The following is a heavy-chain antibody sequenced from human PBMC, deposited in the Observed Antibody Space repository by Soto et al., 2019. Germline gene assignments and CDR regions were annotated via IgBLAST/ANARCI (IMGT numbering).Heavy chain of an antibody. CDR2: INSDGSST. CDR1: GFTFSSYW. Sequence: GGSLRLSCAASGFTFSSYWMHWVRQAPGKGLVWVSRINSDGSSTSYADSVKGRFTISRDNAKNTLYLQMNSLRAEDTAVFYCQSDRRDQQLVPPYYYYSYMDVWGKGTTVTVSS. V-gene: IGHV3-74*01. J-gene: IGHJ6*03. CDR3: QSDRRDQQLVPPYYYYSYMDV. D-gene: IGHD6-13*01.